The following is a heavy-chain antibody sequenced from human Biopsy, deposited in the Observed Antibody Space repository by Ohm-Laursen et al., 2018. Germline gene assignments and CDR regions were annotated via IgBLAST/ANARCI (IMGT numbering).Heavy chain of an antibody. J-gene: IGHJ5*02. CDR3: AREAAINYSDSWYETWFDP. CDR1: GFTFSSYS. V-gene: IGHV3-21*01. CDR2: ISTSSTYI. Sequence: GSLRLSCSASGFTFSSYSMNWVRQAPGKGLEWVSSISTSSTYIYYADSVKGRFSISRDDALNSLYLQMNSLRAEDTAVYYCAREAAINYSDSWYETWFDPWGQGTLVTVSS. D-gene: IGHD6-13*01.